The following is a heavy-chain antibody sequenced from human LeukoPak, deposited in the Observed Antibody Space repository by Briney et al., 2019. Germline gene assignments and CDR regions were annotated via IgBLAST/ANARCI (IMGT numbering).Heavy chain of an antibody. CDR3: ARAPLQADAFDI. CDR1: GGSISSYY. D-gene: IGHD4-11*01. CDR2: IYYSGST. J-gene: IGHJ3*02. V-gene: IGHV4-59*12. Sequence: SETLSLTCTVSGGSISSYYWSWIRQPPGKGLEWIGYIYYSGSTNYNPSLKSRVTMSVDTSKNQFSLKLSSVTAADTAVYYCARAPLQADAFDIWGQGTMVTVSS.